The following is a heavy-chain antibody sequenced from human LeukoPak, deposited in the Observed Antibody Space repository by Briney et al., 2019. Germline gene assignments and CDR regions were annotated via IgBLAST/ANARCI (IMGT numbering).Heavy chain of an antibody. D-gene: IGHD2-2*01. J-gene: IGHJ5*02. CDR3: ASTLVVPAATNWFDP. Sequence: SQTLSLTCTVSGGFISSGSYYWSWIRQPAGKGLEWIGRIYTSGSTNYNPSLKSRVTISVDTSKNQFSLKLSSVTAADTAVYYCASTLVVPAATNWFDPWGQGTLVTVSS. V-gene: IGHV4-61*02. CDR2: IYTSGST. CDR1: GGFISSGSYY.